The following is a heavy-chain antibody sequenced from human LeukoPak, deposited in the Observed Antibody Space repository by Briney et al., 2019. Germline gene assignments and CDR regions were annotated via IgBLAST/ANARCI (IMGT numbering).Heavy chain of an antibody. CDR2: IKQDGSEK. CDR3: ARDRSYYDSSGIPGH. Sequence: GGSLRLSCAASGFTFSSYWMSWVRQAPGKGLEWVANIKQDGSEKYYVDSVKGRFTISRDNAKNSLYLQMNSLRAEDTAVYYCARDRSYYDSSGIPGHWGQGTLVTVSS. V-gene: IGHV3-7*01. D-gene: IGHD3-22*01. CDR1: GFTFSSYW. J-gene: IGHJ4*02.